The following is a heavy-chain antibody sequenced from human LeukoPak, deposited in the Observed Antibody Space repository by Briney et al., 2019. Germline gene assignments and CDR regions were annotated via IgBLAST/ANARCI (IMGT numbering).Heavy chain of an antibody. CDR2: IDYTGST. D-gene: IGHD5-18*01. CDR3: ARVVRGYSYGHNTYYFDY. V-gene: IGHV4-39*07. J-gene: IGHJ4*02. CDR1: GGSISSAGYY. Sequence: PSETLSLTCAVSGGSISSAGYYWGCIRQPPGKGLEWIGTIDYTGSTYYNPSLKSRVTISKDTAKNQFSLKLSSVTAADTAVYYCARVVRGYSYGHNTYYFDYWGQGTLVTVSS.